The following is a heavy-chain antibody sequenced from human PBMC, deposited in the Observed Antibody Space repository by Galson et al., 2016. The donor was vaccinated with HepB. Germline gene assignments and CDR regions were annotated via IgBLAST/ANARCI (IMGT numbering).Heavy chain of an antibody. J-gene: IGHJ2*01. CDR1: GFTVSNNY. D-gene: IGHD3-9*01. CDR3: AKPNTAGPSSYFDY. V-gene: IGHV3-66*02. Sequence: SLRLSCAVSGFTVSNNYMSWVRQAPGKGLEWVSLIYSGGSTYYADSVKGRFTISRDNSKNTLYLQMNSLRAEATAVYYCAKPNTAGPSSYFDYWGRGTLVTVSS. CDR2: IYSGGST.